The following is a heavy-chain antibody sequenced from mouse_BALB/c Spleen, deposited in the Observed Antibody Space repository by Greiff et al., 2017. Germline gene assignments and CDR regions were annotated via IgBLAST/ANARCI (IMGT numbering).Heavy chain of an antibody. D-gene: IGHD1-1*02. CDR1: GYTFTNYW. V-gene: IGHV1-63*02. CDR3: ARGVGKGIYFDY. Sequence: VQLQQSGAELVRPGTSVKISCKASGYTFTNYWLGWVKQRPGHGLEWIGDIYPGGGYTNYNEKFKGKATLTADTSSSTAYMQLSSLTSEDSAVYFCARGVGKGIYFDYWGQGTTLTVSS. J-gene: IGHJ2*01. CDR2: IYPGGGYT.